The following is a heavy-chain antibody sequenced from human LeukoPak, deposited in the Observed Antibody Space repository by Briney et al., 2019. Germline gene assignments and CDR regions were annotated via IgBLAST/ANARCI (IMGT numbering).Heavy chain of an antibody. J-gene: IGHJ5*02. CDR1: GGSISSYY. CDR2: IYYSGST. CDR3: ARDYWDDSSNWFDP. V-gene: IGHV4-59*12. Sequence: SETLSLTCTVSGGSISSYYWSWIRQPPGKGLEWIGYIYYSGSTNYNPSLKSRVTISVDTSKNQFSLKLSSVTAADTAVYYCARDYWDDSSNWFDPWGQGTLVTVSS. D-gene: IGHD3-22*01.